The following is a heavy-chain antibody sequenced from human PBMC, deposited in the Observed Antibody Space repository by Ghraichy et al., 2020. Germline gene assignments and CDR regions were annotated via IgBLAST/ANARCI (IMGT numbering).Heavy chain of an antibody. CDR2: IWYDGSNK. D-gene: IGHD2-8*01. CDR3: ARGMRNYYYYYMDV. CDR1: GFTFSSYG. V-gene: IGHV3-33*01. Sequence: GESLNISCAASGFTFSSYGMHWVRQAPGKGLEWVAVIWYDGSNKYYADSVKGRFTISRDNSKNTLYLQMNSLRAEDTAVYYCARGMRNYYYYYMDVWGKGTTVTVSS. J-gene: IGHJ6*03.